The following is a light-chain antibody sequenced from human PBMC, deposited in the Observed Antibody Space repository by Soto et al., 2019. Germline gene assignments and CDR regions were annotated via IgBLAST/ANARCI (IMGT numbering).Light chain of an antibody. CDR1: QSVTSSY. J-gene: IGKJ5*01. CDR3: QQYGSSPRT. Sequence: EIVMTQSPATLSVSPGERATLSCRASQSVTSSYLAWWQQKPGQAPRLLIYDASSRATGIPDRFSGSGSGTDFTLTISRPEPEDFAVYYCQQYGSSPRTFGQGTRLEIK. CDR2: DAS. V-gene: IGKV3-20*01.